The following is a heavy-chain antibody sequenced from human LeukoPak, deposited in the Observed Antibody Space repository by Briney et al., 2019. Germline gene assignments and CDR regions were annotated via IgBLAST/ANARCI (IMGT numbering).Heavy chain of an antibody. J-gene: IGHJ4*02. CDR1: GYTLTELS. CDR3: ATVRMVRGTVGWLRYDFDY. CDR2: FDPEDGET. D-gene: IGHD3-10*01. V-gene: IGHV1-24*01. Sequence: GASVKVSCKVSGYTLTELSMHWVRQAPGKGLEWMGGFDPEDGETIYAQKFQGRVTMTEDTSTDTAYMELSSLRSEDTAVYYCATVRMVRGTVGWLRYDFDYWGQGTLVTVSS.